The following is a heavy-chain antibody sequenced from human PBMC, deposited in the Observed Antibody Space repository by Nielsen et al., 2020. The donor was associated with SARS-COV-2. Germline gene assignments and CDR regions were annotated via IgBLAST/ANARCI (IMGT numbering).Heavy chain of an antibody. CDR1: GFTFSSYG. CDR2: ISYDGSNK. D-gene: IGHD2-8*02. J-gene: IGHJ4*02. V-gene: IGHV3-30*18. CDR3: AKVTGPTSDY. Sequence: GGSLRLSRAASGFTFSSYGMHWVRQAPGKGLEWVAVISYDGSNKYYADSVKGRFTISRDNSKNTLYLQMNSLRAEDTAVYYCAKVTGPTSDYWGQGTLVTVSS.